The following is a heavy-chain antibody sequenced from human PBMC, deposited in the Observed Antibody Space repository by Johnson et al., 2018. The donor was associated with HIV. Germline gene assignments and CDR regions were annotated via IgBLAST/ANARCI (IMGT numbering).Heavy chain of an antibody. CDR2: ISTSGSTI. V-gene: IGHV3-11*04. CDR1: GFTFSDYY. J-gene: IGHJ3*02. Sequence: QMLLVESGGGLVKPGGSLRLSCIASGFTFSDYYMSWIRQAPGKGLEWVSYISTSGSTIYYADSVKGRFTISRDNAKNSLYLQMTSLRAEDTAVYYCARDLQGRDAFDIWDKGTMVTVSS. CDR3: ARDLQGRDAFDI.